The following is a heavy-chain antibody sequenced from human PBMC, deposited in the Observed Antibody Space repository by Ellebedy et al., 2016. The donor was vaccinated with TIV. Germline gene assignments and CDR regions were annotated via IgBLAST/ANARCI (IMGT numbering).Heavy chain of an antibody. D-gene: IGHD2-8*01. CDR1: RFSLISYP. V-gene: IGHV3-30*09. CDR3: ARGPYCTNGVCYTRRAYYYYYYYMDV. Sequence: GESLKISXAASRFSLISYPMQWVRQAPGKGLEWVAVISSDGSRKYSSDSLRGRFAISRDNSKNTLYLQMNSLGAEDTAVYYCARGPYCTNGVCYTRRAYYYYYYYMDVWGKGTTVTVSS. J-gene: IGHJ6*03. CDR2: ISSDGSRK.